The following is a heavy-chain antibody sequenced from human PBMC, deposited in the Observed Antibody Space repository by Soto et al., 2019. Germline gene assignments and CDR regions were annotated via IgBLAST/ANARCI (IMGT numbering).Heavy chain of an antibody. CDR2: IYYSGSP. V-gene: IGHV4-61*05. Sequence: SETLSLTCTVSGGSISSSSYYWGWIRQPPGKGLEWIGYIYYSGSPNYNPSLKSRVTISVDTSKNQFSLKLSSVTAADTAVYYCASSNIAAAGFYYYGMDVWGRGTTVTVSS. J-gene: IGHJ6*02. CDR1: GGSISSSSYY. CDR3: ASSNIAAAGFYYYGMDV. D-gene: IGHD6-13*01.